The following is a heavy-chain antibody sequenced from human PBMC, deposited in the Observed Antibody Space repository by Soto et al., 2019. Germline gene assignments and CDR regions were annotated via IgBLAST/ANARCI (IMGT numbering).Heavy chain of an antibody. J-gene: IGHJ4*02. CDR1: GFTFSSYT. D-gene: IGHD1-20*01. Sequence: EVQLVESGGGLVKPGGSLRLSCAASGFTFSSYTMNWVRQAPGKGLEWVSSISSSSSYIYYADSVKGRFTISRDNAKNSLYLQMNGLRAEDTAVYYCARILIIRTTRGSYFDYWGQGPLVTVSS. CDR2: ISSSSSYI. V-gene: IGHV3-21*01. CDR3: ARILIIRTTRGSYFDY.